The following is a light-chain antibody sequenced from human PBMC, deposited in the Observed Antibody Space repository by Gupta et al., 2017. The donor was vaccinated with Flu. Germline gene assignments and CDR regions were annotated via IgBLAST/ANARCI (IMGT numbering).Light chain of an antibody. CDR3: PAWDSSRNLCV. CDR1: NIGRNS. Sequence: GKTNTITGGGTNIGRNSVHWYQQNPEAAPMLLFDDDSGRRSGVPERLSGSNSGTTATLTISRVQAGDEADYYCPAWDSSRNLCVFGGGTKLTVL. J-gene: IGLJ3*02. CDR2: DDS. V-gene: IGLV3-21*03.